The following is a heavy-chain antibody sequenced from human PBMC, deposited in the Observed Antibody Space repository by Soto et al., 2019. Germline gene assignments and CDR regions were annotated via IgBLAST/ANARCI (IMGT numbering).Heavy chain of an antibody. CDR2: IHYSGNT. V-gene: IGHV4-31*03. Sequence: QVQLQESGPGLVKPSQTLSLTCTVSGGSIGSGGYYWDWIRQHPGKGPEWIGYIHYSGNTYYIPSLKSRLTISLDTPKNQFSLHLSSVTAADTAVYYCATNHDDISGRTPLLFDSWGQGTLVTVSS. D-gene: IGHD3-22*01. CDR1: GGSIGSGGYY. J-gene: IGHJ4*02. CDR3: ATNHDDISGRTPLLFDS.